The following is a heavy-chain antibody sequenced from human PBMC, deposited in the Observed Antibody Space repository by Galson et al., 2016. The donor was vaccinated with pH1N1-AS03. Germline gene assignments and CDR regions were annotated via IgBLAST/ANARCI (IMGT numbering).Heavy chain of an antibody. CDR3: ATAGNYFDIRRFDY. CDR2: VKGVFRTT. Sequence: SVKVSCKASGLTFSSYAISWVRQAPGQGLEWMGGVKGVFRTTNYAQKFQGRITITMDQSTGTASMEVSSLRAEDTAVYYCATAGNYFDIRRFDYWGQGTPVTVFS. V-gene: IGHV1-69*05. CDR1: GLTFSSYA. D-gene: IGHD3-9*01. J-gene: IGHJ4*02.